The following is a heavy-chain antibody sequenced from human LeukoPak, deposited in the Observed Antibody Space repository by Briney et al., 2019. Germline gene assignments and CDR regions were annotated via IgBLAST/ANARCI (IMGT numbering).Heavy chain of an antibody. D-gene: IGHD2-21*02. CDR2: ISYSGST. V-gene: IGHV4-59*01. Sequence: PSETLSLTCTVSGASIRTFYWTWIRQPPGKGLEWIAYISYSGSTTYNPSLKSRVTISLDTSKNQFPLNLNSLTAADTAVYYCARDVLAYCGGDCYSGYFDYWGQGTLVTVSS. CDR1: GASIRTFY. J-gene: IGHJ4*02. CDR3: ARDVLAYCGGDCYSGYFDY.